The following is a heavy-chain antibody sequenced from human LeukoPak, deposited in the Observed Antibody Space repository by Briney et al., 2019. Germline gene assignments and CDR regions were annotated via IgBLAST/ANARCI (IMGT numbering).Heavy chain of an antibody. J-gene: IGHJ4*02. CDR1: GGSISSYY. CDR2: FYTSGSP. Sequence: SETLSLTCTVSGGSISSYYWTWIRQPAGKGLEWIGRFYTSGSPNYNPYLKSRVTMSVDTSKNQSSLKLSSVTAADTAVYYCARSEGSYFDSWGQGTLVTVSS. CDR3: ARSEGSYFDS. V-gene: IGHV4-4*07.